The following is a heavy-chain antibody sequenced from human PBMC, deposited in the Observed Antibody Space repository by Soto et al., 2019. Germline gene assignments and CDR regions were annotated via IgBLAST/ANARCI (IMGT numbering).Heavy chain of an antibody. V-gene: IGHV1-69*13. Sequence: SVKVSCKASGDTFSSYAISWVRQAPGKGLEWMGKIIPTFGRTHYAQKFQGRLTISADDSTSTAYMERTSLESDDTAVYYCARDPLSSVAMDVWGQGTTVTVSS. CDR1: GDTFSSYA. D-gene: IGHD3-10*02. CDR3: ARDPLSSVAMDV. CDR2: IIPTFGRT. J-gene: IGHJ6*02.